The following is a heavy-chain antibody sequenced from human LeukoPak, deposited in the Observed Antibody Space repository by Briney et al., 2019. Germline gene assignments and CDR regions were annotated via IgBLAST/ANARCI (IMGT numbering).Heavy chain of an antibody. CDR3: ASTVAVAGTKADY. Sequence: PSETLSLTCAVYGGSFSGYYWSWIRQPPGKGLEWIGEINHSGSTNYNPSLKSRVTISVDTSKNQFSLKLSSVTAADTAVYYCASTVAVAGTKADYWGQGTLVTVSS. J-gene: IGHJ4*02. V-gene: IGHV4-34*01. CDR1: GGSFSGYY. D-gene: IGHD6-19*01. CDR2: INHSGST.